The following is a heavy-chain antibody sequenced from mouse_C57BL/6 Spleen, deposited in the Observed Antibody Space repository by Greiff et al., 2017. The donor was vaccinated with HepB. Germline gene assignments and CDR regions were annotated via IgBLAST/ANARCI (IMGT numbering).Heavy chain of an antibody. CDR1: GFTFSSYA. Sequence: EVQVVESGEGLVKPGGSLKLSCAASGFTFSSYAMSWVRQTPEKRLERAAYISRGGDYIYYADTVKGRFTISRDNARNTLYLQMSSLKSEDTAMYYCTRAPLPYAMDYWGQGASVTVAS. J-gene: IGHJ4*01. CDR3: TRAPLPYAMDY. CDR2: ISRGGDYI. V-gene: IGHV5-9-1*02.